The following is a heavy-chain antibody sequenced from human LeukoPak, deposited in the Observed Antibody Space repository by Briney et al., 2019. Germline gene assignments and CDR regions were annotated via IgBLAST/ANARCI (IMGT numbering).Heavy chain of an antibody. Sequence: SETLSLTCTVSGGSISGYYWSWIRQPPGKGLEWLGYIYYSGSTNYNPSLKSRVTISLDTSKNQFSLRLSSVTAADTAIYYCARAYGAIDYWGQGTLVTVSS. CDR3: ARAYGAIDY. J-gene: IGHJ4*02. V-gene: IGHV4-59*01. CDR1: GGSISGYY. D-gene: IGHD4/OR15-4a*01. CDR2: IYYSGST.